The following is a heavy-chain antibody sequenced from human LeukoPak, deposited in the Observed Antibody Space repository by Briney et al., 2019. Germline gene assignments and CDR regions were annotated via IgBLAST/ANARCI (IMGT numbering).Heavy chain of an antibody. D-gene: IGHD3-16*02. CDR1: GYIFTSYG. CDR2: ISVYNDNK. J-gene: IGHJ4*02. V-gene: IGHV1-18*01. CDR3: ARDNDYVWGSYRYPGY. Sequence: ASVKVSCKASGYIFTSYGISWVRQAPGQGLEWMEWISVYNDNKNYAQKFQGRVTMTTDPSTSTAHMELRSLRSDDTAVYYCARDNDYVWGSYRYPGYWGQGTLVTVPS.